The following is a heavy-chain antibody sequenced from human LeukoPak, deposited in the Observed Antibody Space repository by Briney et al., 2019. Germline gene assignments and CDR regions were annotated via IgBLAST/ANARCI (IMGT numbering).Heavy chain of an antibody. V-gene: IGHV3-20*04. CDR2: INWNGGST. J-gene: IGHJ6*03. D-gene: IGHD1-26*01. CDR1: GFTFDDYG. Sequence: GGSLRLSCAASGFTFDDYGMSWVRLAPGKGLEWVSGINWNGGSTGYADSVKGRFTISRDNAKNSLYLQMNSLRAEDTALYYCARGRGSYYRAYYYYYYMDVWGKGTTVTVSS. CDR3: ARGRGSYYRAYYYYYYMDV.